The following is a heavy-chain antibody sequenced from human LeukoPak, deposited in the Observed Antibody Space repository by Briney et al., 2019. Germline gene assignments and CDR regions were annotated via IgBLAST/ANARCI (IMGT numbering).Heavy chain of an antibody. CDR3: ARGAAAGYYYYYYMDV. J-gene: IGHJ6*03. V-gene: IGHV3-48*03. Sequence: PGGSLRLSCAASEFTFSSYEMNWVRQAPGKGLEWVTYISSSGSTIYYADSVKGRFTISRDNAKNSLYLQMNSLRAEDTALYYCARGAAAGYYYYYYMDVWGKGTTVTVSS. D-gene: IGHD6-13*01. CDR2: ISSSGSTI. CDR1: EFTFSSYE.